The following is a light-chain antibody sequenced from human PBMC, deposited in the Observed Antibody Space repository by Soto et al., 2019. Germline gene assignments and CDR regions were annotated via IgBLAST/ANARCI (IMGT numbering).Light chain of an antibody. V-gene: IGLV2-14*01. CDR3: SSYTGSSTFV. CDR2: DVN. CDR1: SSDVGGYDY. J-gene: IGLJ1*01. Sequence: QSVLTQPASVNGSPVESITISCTGTSSDVGGYDYVSWYQQLPGKAPKLLIYDVNNRPSGVSHRFSGSKSGNTASLTISGLQAEDEADYYCSSYTGSSTFVFGTGTKVTVL.